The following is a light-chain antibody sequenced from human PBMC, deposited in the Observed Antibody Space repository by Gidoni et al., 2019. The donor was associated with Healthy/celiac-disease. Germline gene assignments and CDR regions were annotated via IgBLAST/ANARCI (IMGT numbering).Light chain of an antibody. Sequence: ATRMAQAPSSLSASTGDRVTITCRASQDISSYLAWYQQKPGKAPKLLIYAASTLQSGVPSRFSGSGSGTDFTLTISCLQSEDFATYYCQQYYSYPLLFGGGTKVEIK. CDR3: QQYYSYPLL. V-gene: IGKV1-8*01. CDR1: QDISSY. J-gene: IGKJ4*01. CDR2: AAS.